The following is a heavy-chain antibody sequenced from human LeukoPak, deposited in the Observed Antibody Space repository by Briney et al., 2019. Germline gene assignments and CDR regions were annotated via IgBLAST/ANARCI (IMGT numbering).Heavy chain of an antibody. CDR1: GFTFSSYA. V-gene: IGHV3-7*01. Sequence: GGSLRLSCAASGFTFSSYAMSWVRQAPGKGLEWVANIKQDGSETYYVDSVKGRFTISRDNAKNSLFLQMSSLRAEDTAVYYCAKWRTGMLAGDSWGQGTLVTISS. J-gene: IGHJ4*02. CDR3: AKWRTGMLAGDS. D-gene: IGHD5-18*01. CDR2: IKQDGSET.